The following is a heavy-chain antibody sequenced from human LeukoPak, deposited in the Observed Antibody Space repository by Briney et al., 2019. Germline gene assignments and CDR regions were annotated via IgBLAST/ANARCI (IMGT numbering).Heavy chain of an antibody. CDR3: ATGMWGYCSATSCPLDF. CDR2: IRSSSSTI. CDR1: GFTFSSYS. J-gene: IGHJ4*02. Sequence: GGSLRLSCAASGFTFSSYSMNWVRQTPGKGLGWISYIRSSSSTIYYADSVKGRFAISRDNAKNSLYLEMDSLRAEDTAVYYCATGMWGYCSATSCPLDFWGQGTLVTVSS. D-gene: IGHD2-2*01. V-gene: IGHV3-48*01.